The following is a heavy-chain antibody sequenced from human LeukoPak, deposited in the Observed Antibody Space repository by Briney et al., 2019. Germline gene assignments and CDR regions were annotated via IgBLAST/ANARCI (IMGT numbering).Heavy chain of an antibody. V-gene: IGHV4-4*07. J-gene: IGHJ5*02. CDR3: ARDLGAAAGTVVFDH. CDR1: GGSISSYY. D-gene: IGHD6-13*01. CDR2: IYTSGST. Sequence: SETLSLTCTVSGGSISSYYWSWIRQPAGKGLEWIGRIYTSGSTNYNPSLKSRVTMSVDTSKNQFSLKLSTVTAADTAVYYCARDLGAAAGTVVFDHWGQGTLVTVSS.